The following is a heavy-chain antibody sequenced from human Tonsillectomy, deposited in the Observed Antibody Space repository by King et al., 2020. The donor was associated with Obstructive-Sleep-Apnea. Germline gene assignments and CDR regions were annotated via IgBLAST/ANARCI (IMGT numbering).Heavy chain of an antibody. CDR3: ARLQLGSGRSWFDP. CDR2: INHSGST. CDR1: GGSFSGYY. Sequence: VQLQQWGAGLLKPSETLSLTCAVYGGSFSGYYWSWIRQPPGKGLEYIGEINHSGSTNYNPSLKSRATISVDTSKNQFSLKLSSVTAADTAVYYCARLQLGSGRSWFDPWGQGALVTVSS. D-gene: IGHD3-10*01. V-gene: IGHV4-34*01. J-gene: IGHJ5*02.